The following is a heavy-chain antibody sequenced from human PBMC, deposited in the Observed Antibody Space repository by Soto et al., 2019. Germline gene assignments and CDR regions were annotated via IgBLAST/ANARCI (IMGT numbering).Heavy chain of an antibody. CDR1: GFAFSNFA. V-gene: IGHV3-30*14. CDR2: ISYDGTYK. D-gene: IGHD5-12*01. CDR3: ANEVDVAFSSLQYGMDV. J-gene: IGHJ6*02. Sequence: WGTLRLSCSASGFAFSNFAIHCCLHAPFQGLEWVAFISYDGTYKYYADSVSGRFTVYRDNPKSTLFLQMNSLKFEDTAVYVCANEVDVAFSSLQYGMDVWGRGTTVTVSS.